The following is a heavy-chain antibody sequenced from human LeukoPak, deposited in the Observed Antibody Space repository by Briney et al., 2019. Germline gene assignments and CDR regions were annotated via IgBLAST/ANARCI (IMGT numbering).Heavy chain of an antibody. CDR3: SRLSGSAGYSYGLVDY. CDR1: GFTFSSYS. CDR2: ISYGGDKE. Sequence: GGSLRLSCAASGFTFSSYSMNWVRQAPGKGLEWVAVISYGGDKEYYADSVKGRFTISRDNSRSALYLQMNSLRTEDTAVYYCSRLSGSAGYSYGLVDYWGQGTLVTVSS. V-gene: IGHV3-30*03. J-gene: IGHJ4*02. D-gene: IGHD5-18*01.